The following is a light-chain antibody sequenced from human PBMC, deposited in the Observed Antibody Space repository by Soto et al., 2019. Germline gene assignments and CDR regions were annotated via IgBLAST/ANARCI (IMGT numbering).Light chain of an antibody. CDR1: QSVGSL. CDR3: QQRSNWPGT. Sequence: EIVLTQSPAILSLYPGERATLSCRASQSVGSLLAWYQQRSGQAPRLLIYDAGNRATGIPARFSGSGSGTDFTLTISSLEPEDFAVYYCQQRSNWPGTFGQGTRVEIK. J-gene: IGKJ1*01. CDR2: DAG. V-gene: IGKV3-11*01.